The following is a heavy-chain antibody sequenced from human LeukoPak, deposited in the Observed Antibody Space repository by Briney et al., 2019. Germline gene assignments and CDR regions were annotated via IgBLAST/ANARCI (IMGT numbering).Heavy chain of an antibody. V-gene: IGHV3-23*01. CDR3: AKGGAYYDILTGYSRPMDV. J-gene: IGHJ6*03. Sequence: AGGSLRLSCAASGFTFSSYAMSWVRQAPGKGLEWVSAISGSGGSTYYADSVKGRFTISRDNSKNTLYLQMNSLRAEDTAVYYCAKGGAYYDILTGYSRPMDVWGKGTTVTISS. CDR1: GFTFSSYA. CDR2: ISGSGGST. D-gene: IGHD3-9*01.